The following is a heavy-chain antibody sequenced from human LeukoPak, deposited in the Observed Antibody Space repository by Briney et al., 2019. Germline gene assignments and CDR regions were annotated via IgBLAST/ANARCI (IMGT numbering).Heavy chain of an antibody. CDR1: GGSISSYY. V-gene: IGHV4-59*01. Sequence: SETLSLTCTVSGGSISSYYWSWIQQPPGKGLEWIGYIYYSGSTNYNPSLKSRVTISVDTSKNQFSLKLSSVTAADTAVYYCARVGYCSSTSCYEAFDIWGQGTMVTVSS. D-gene: IGHD2-2*01. J-gene: IGHJ3*02. CDR3: ARVGYCSSTSCYEAFDI. CDR2: IYYSGST.